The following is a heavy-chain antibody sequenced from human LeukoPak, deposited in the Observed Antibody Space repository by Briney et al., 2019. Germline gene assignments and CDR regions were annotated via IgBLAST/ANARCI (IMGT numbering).Heavy chain of an antibody. Sequence: SVKVSCKASGYIFTGYYLHWVRQAPGQGLEWMGWSNPTSGSTNYAQKFQGRVTMTRDTSISTAYMELSRLRSDDTAVYYCARGPGGGYDWLGYWGQGTLVTVSP. J-gene: IGHJ4*02. CDR2: SNPTSGST. V-gene: IGHV1-2*02. CDR1: GYIFTGYY. CDR3: ARGPGGGYDWLGY. D-gene: IGHD5-12*01.